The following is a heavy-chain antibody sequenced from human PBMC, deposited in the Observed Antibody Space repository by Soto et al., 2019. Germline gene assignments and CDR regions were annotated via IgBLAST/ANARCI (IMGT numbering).Heavy chain of an antibody. CDR3: AKVSRRQAFDY. CDR1: GFTFDDYA. CDR2: ISWNSGSI. V-gene: IGHV3-9*01. Sequence: EVQLVESGGGLVQPGRSLRLSCAASGFTFDDYAMHWVRQAPGKGLEWVSGISWNSGSIGYADSVKGRFTISRDNAKNSLYLQMNSLRAEDTALYYCAKVSRRQAFDYWGQGTLVTVSS. J-gene: IGHJ4*02.